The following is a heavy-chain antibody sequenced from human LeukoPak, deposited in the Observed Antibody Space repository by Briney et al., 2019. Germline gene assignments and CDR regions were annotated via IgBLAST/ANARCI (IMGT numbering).Heavy chain of an antibody. CDR1: GFTVSSNY. CDR2: IYSGGST. Sequence: QPGGSLRLSCAASGFTVSSNYMSWVRQAPGKGLEWASVIYSGGSTYYADSVKGRLTISRDNSKNTLYLQMNSLRAEDTAVYYCARDRDYYDSSGYYDPPGWGQGTLVTVSS. D-gene: IGHD3-22*01. V-gene: IGHV3-66*01. J-gene: IGHJ4*02. CDR3: ARDRDYYDSSGYYDPPG.